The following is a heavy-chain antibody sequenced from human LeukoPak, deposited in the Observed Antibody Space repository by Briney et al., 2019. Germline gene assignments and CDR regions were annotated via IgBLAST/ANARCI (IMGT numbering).Heavy chain of an antibody. CDR2: INHSGST. J-gene: IGHJ4*02. Sequence: GSLRLSCAASGFTFSSYAMSWVRQAPGKGLEWIGEINHSGSTNYNPSLKSRVTISVDTSKNQFSLKLSSVTAADTAVYYCARRGQYGSGSYYGYYFDYWGQGTLVTVSS. D-gene: IGHD3-10*01. V-gene: IGHV4-34*01. CDR1: GFTFSSYA. CDR3: ARRGQYGSGSYYGYYFDY.